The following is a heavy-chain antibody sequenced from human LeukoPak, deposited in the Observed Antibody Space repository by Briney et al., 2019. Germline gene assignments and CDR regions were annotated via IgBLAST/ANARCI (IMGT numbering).Heavy chain of an antibody. D-gene: IGHD6-19*01. CDR2: IYSGGTT. Sequence: PGGSLTLSCAASGFTVSSNYMSSLRQAPGRGLEWVAVIYSGGTTYYADSVKGRFTIYRDNSKNTLYLQMKSLRAEDTSVYYCARGMYSSGWYYFDYWGQGTLVTVSS. J-gene: IGHJ4*02. CDR3: ARGMYSSGWYYFDY. CDR1: GFTVSSNY. V-gene: IGHV3-53*01.